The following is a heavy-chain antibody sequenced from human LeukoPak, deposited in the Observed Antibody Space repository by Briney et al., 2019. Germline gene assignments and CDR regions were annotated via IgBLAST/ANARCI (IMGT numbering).Heavy chain of an antibody. Sequence: GGSLRLSCAASGFTFSSYSMNWVRQAPGKGLEWVSAISGSGGSTYYADSVKGRFTISRDNSKNTLYLQMNSLRAEDTAVYYCAKGIARGVDYWGQGTLVTVSS. CDR1: GFTFSSYS. V-gene: IGHV3-23*01. J-gene: IGHJ4*02. CDR2: ISGSGGST. CDR3: AKGIARGVDY. D-gene: IGHD2-15*01.